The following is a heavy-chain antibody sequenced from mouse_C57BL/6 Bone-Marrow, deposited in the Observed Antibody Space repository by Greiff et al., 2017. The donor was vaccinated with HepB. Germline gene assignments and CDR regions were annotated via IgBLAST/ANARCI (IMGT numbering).Heavy chain of an antibody. D-gene: IGHD1-1*01. V-gene: IGHV14-3*01. J-gene: IGHJ2*01. Sequence: EVQLQQSVAELVRPGASVKLSCTASGFNIKNTYMHWVKQRPEQGLEWIGRIDPANGNTKYAPKFQGKATITADTSSNTAYLQLSSLTSEDTAVYYCARRDYYGSSPLDYWGQGTTLTVSS. CDR3: ARRDYYGSSPLDY. CDR1: GFNIKNTY. CDR2: IDPANGNT.